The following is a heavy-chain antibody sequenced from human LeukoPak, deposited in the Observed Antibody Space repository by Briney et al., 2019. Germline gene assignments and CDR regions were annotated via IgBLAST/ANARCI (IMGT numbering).Heavy chain of an antibody. Sequence: PGDSLRLSCAVSGFTFSSYWMIWFRQAPGKGLEWVSGINWNGGSTGYADSVKGRFTISRDNAKNSLYLQMNSLRAEDTALYHCAREVGRDSSGYYYGYWGQGTLVTVSS. CDR2: INWNGGST. D-gene: IGHD3-22*01. CDR1: GFTFSSYW. V-gene: IGHV3-20*01. CDR3: AREVGRDSSGYYYGY. J-gene: IGHJ4*02.